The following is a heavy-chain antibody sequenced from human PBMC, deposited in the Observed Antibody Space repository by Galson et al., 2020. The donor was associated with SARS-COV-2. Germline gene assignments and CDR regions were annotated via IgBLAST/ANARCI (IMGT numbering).Heavy chain of an antibody. CDR1: GGTFSSYA. J-gene: IGHJ4*02. CDR2: IIPILGIA. CDR3: AREGFFCSSTSCSDY. V-gene: IGHV1-69*10. D-gene: IGHD2-2*01. Sequence: SVTVSCKASGGTFSSYAISWVRQAPGQGLEWMGGIIPILGIANYAQKFQGRVTITADKSTSTAYMELSSLRSEDTAVYYCAREGFFCSSTSCSDYWGQGTLVTVSS.